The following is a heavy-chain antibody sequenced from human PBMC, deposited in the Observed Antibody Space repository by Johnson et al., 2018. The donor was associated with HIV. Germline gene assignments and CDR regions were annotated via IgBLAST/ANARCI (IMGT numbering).Heavy chain of an antibody. CDR1: GFTFSSYA. J-gene: IGHJ3*02. V-gene: IGHV3-30*04. D-gene: IGHD6-19*01. CDR2: ISYDGSNK. CDR3: AKDIASGYTNGGTLDI. Sequence: VQLVESGGGVVQPGGSLRLSCAASGFTFSSYAMHWVRQAPGKGLEWVAVISYDGSNKYDADSVKCRFTISRDNSKNTLYLQMNSLRVEDTAVYYCAKDIASGYTNGGTLDIWGQGTMVTVS.